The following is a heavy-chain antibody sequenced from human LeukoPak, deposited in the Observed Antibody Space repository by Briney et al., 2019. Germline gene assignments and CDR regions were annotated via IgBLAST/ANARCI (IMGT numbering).Heavy chain of an antibody. J-gene: IGHJ5*02. CDR2: INPNTGGT. CDR1: GYTFTGYY. CDR3: ARVGVDLWFDP. D-gene: IGHD3/OR15-3a*01. V-gene: IGHV1-2*06. Sequence: GASVKVSCKASGYTFTGYYIHWVRRAPGQGLEWMGRINPNTGGTNYAQKFQGRVTMTRDTSISTVYMELSRLTSDDTAVYYCARVGVDLWFDPWGQGTLVTVSS.